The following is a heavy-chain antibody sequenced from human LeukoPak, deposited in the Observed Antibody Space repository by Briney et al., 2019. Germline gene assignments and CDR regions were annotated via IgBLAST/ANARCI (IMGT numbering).Heavy chain of an antibody. J-gene: IGHJ6*02. V-gene: IGHV3-11*01. Sequence: GGSPRLSCAASGFTFSDYYMSWIRQAPGKGLEWVSYISSSGSTIYYADSVKGRFTISRDNAKNSLYLQMNSLRAEDTAVYYCARDPHYDFWSGYYPMDVWGQGTTVTVSS. CDR2: ISSSGSTI. CDR1: GFTFSDYY. CDR3: ARDPHYDFWSGYYPMDV. D-gene: IGHD3-3*01.